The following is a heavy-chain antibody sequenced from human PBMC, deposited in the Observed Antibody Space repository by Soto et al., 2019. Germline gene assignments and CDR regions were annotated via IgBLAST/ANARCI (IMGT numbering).Heavy chain of an antibody. CDR2: IKDDGGDE. CDR1: GVTFSPFW. Sequence: EVQLVESGGGFVQPGGSLRLSCVDSGVTFSPFWMSWVRQAPGKGLEWVAIIKDDGGDELYLEAVRGRFRISRDNAKKSLFLAMDSLRVEDTAVYYCAGGSGWISDSWGQGTLVTVSS. CDR3: AGGSGWISDS. J-gene: IGHJ4*02. D-gene: IGHD6-19*01. V-gene: IGHV3-7*05.